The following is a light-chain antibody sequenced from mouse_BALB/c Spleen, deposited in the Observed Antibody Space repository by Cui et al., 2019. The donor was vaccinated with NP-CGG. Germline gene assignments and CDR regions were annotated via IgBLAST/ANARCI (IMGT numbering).Light chain of an antibody. V-gene: IGLV1*01. CDR2: GTN. Sequence: QAVWTRESAPTTSPGETVTLTCRSSTGAVTTSNYANWVQEKPDHLFTGLIGGTNNRAPGVPARFSGSLIGDKAALTITGAQTEDEAIYFCALWYSNHWVFGGGTKLTVL. CDR3: ALWYSNHWV. CDR1: TGAVTTSNY. J-gene: IGLJ1*01.